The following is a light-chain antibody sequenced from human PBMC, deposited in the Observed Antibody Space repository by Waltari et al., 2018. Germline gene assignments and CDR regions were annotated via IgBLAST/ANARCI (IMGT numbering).Light chain of an antibody. CDR2: DTS. CDR1: QRVTKY. CDR3: QQRRDLPLT. J-gene: IGKJ4*01. V-gene: IGKV3-11*01. Sequence: IVLTQSPAILSLSLGERAPLPFRASQRVTKYLAWYQQKPGQAPRLLIYDTSNRATGIPARFSGSGFGTDFTLTISSLEPEDFAVYYCQQRRDLPLTFGGGTKVEIK.